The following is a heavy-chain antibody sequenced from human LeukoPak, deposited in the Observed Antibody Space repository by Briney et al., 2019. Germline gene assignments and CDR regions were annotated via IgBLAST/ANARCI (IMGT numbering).Heavy chain of an antibody. Sequence: SVKVSCKASGGTFSSYAISWVRQAPGQGLEWMGGIIPIFGTANYAQKFQGRVTITADESTSTAYMELSSLRSEDTAVYYCARAIRGYSYVLDYWGQGTLVTVSS. J-gene: IGHJ4*02. V-gene: IGHV1-69*01. CDR2: IIPIFGTA. D-gene: IGHD5-18*01. CDR1: GGTFSSYA. CDR3: ARAIRGYSYVLDY.